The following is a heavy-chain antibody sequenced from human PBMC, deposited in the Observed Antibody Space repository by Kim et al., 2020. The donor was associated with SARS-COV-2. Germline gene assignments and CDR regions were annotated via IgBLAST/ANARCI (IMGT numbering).Heavy chain of an antibody. CDR3: AGEGLDYYYYYMDV. CDR1: GGTFSSYA. J-gene: IGHJ6*03. Sequence: SVKVSCKASGGTFSSYAISWVRQAPGQGLEWMGRIIPILGIANYAQKFQGRVTITADKSTSTAYMELSSLRSEDTAVYYCAGEGLDYYYYYMDVWGKGTPVTVSS. CDR2: IIPILGIA. V-gene: IGHV1-69*04.